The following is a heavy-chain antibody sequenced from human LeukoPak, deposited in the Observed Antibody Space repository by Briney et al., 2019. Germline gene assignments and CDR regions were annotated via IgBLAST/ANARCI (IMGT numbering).Heavy chain of an antibody. V-gene: IGHV4-34*01. CDR1: GGSFNAYY. CDR3: ARGLRFIQGPGYYYMDV. J-gene: IGHJ6*03. Sequence: SETLSLTCAVYGGSFNAYYWTWIRQTPGKGLKWIGEINHSGSTNYNPSLESRVTISADTSKNQFSLNLGSVTAADTAIYYCARGLRFIQGPGYYYMDVWGKGTTVTVSS. CDR2: INHSGST. D-gene: IGHD3-16*02.